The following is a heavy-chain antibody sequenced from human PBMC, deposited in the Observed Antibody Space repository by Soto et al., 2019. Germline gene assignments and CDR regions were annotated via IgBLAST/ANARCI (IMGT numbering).Heavy chain of an antibody. Sequence: QVQLVQSGAEEKKPGASVKVSCKASGYTFTSYAMHWVRQAPGQRLEWMGWINAGNGNTKYSQKFQGRVTITRDTSASTAYMELSSLRSEATAVYCWARSPVIAVADYWGQGTLVTVSS. D-gene: IGHD6-19*01. J-gene: IGHJ4*02. CDR3: ARSPVIAVADY. V-gene: IGHV1-3*05. CDR2: INAGNGNT. CDR1: GYTFTSYA.